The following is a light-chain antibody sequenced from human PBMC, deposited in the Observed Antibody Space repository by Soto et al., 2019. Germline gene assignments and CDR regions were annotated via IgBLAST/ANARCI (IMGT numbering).Light chain of an antibody. Sequence: QSALTQPASVSGSPGQSITISCTGTSSDIGGSNYVPWYRHHPGKAPKLMIYEVSKRPSGVSNRFSGSKSGNTASLTISGLQAEDEADYYCSSYTSSSTDVFGTGTKVTVL. CDR3: SSYTSSSTDV. J-gene: IGLJ1*01. CDR1: SSDIGGSNY. V-gene: IGLV2-14*01. CDR2: EVS.